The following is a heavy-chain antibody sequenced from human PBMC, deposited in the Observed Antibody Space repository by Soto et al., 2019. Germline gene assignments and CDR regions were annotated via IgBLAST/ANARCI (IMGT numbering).Heavy chain of an antibody. CDR1: GGSISSSSYY. J-gene: IGHJ5*02. CDR2: IYYSGST. CDR3: ARLGGSYYGNWFDP. V-gene: IGHV4-39*01. Sequence: SETLSLTCTVSGGSISSSSYYWGWIRQPPGKELEWIGSIYYSGSTYYNPSLKSRVTISVDTSKNQFSLKLSSVTAADTAVYYCARLGGSYYGNWFDPWGQGTLVTVSS. D-gene: IGHD1-26*01.